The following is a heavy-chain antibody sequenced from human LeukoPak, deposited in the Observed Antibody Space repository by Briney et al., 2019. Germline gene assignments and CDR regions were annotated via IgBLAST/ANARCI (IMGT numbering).Heavy chain of an antibody. CDR1: GFTFDDYT. Sequence: GGSLRLSCAASGFTFDDYTMHWVRQAPGKGLEWVSFISWDGGSTYYADSVKGRFTISRDNSKNSLYLQMNSLRTEDTALYYCAKDSVDFWSGLQNHDASDIWGQGTMVTVSS. CDR3: AKDSVDFWSGLQNHDASDI. J-gene: IGHJ3*02. D-gene: IGHD3-3*01. CDR2: ISWDGGST. V-gene: IGHV3-43*01.